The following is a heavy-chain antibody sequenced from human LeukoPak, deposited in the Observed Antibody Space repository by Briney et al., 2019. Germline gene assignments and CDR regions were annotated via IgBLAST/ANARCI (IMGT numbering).Heavy chain of an antibody. V-gene: IGHV3-23*01. D-gene: IGHD3-10*01. CDR2: ISGSGGGT. Sequence: TGGSLRLSCAASGFTFTSCAMTWVRQAPGKGLEWVSAISGSGGGTFYADSVKGRFTVSRDNSKNTLYLQINRLRAEDTAVYYCAKGPEASAWFGEYWGQGTLVTVSS. J-gene: IGHJ4*02. CDR3: AKGPEASAWFGEY. CDR1: GFTFTSCA.